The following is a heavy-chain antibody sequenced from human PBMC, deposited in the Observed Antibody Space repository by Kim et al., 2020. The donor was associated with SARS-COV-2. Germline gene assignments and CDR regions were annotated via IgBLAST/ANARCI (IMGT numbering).Heavy chain of an antibody. D-gene: IGHD3-9*01. V-gene: IGHV4-30-4*01. CDR2: IYYSGST. CDR1: GGSISSGDYY. J-gene: IGHJ6*02. CDR3: ARGEKTYYDILTGYSPKGGGMDV. Sequence: SETLSLTCTVSGGSISSGDYYWSWIRQPPGKGLEWIGYIYYSGSTYNNPSLKSRVTISVDTSKNQFSLKLSSVTAADTAVYYCARGEKTYYDILTGYSPKGGGMDVWGQGTTVTVSS.